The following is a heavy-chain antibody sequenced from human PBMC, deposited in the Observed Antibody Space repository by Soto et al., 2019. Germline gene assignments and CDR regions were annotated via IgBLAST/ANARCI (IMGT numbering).Heavy chain of an antibody. V-gene: IGHV4-30-2*01. D-gene: IGHD3-22*01. Sequence: SETLSLTCAVSDGSISSGGYSWSWIRQPPGKGLEWIGYIYHSGSTYYNPSLKSRVTISVDRSKNQFSLKLSSVTAADTAVYYCARGGDATYYYDSSGHNWFDPWGQGTLVTVSS. J-gene: IGHJ5*02. CDR1: DGSISSGGYS. CDR2: IYHSGST. CDR3: ARGGDATYYYDSSGHNWFDP.